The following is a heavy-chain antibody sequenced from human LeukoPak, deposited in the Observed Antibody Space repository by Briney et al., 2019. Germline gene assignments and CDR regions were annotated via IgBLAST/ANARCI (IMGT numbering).Heavy chain of an antibody. Sequence: PSETLSLTCTVSGYSISSGYYWGWIRQPPGKGLEWIGSIYHSGSTYYNPSLKSRVTISVDTSKNQFSLKLSSVTAADTAVYYCARQRAYYSSGWYKLYYYMDVWGKGTTVTISS. CDR3: ARQRAYYSSGWYKLYYYMDV. J-gene: IGHJ6*03. D-gene: IGHD6-19*01. CDR2: IYHSGST. V-gene: IGHV4-38-2*02. CDR1: GYSISSGYY.